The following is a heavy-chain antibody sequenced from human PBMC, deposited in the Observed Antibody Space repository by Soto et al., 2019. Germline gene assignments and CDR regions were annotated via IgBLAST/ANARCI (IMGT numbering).Heavy chain of an antibody. D-gene: IGHD6-13*01. J-gene: IGHJ4*02. CDR1: GGSINRAGYY. V-gene: IGHV4-31*03. Sequence: QVQLLESGPGLVKPSQTLSLTCSVSGGSINRAGYYWPWLRQLPGKGLEWLGYIYYSGTTYSNPSLKSRITISMGTSENQFSLKVSSVTAADTAVYYCARGIFLATAAAYFDYWGQGTLVTVSS. CDR3: ARGIFLATAAAYFDY. CDR2: IYYSGTT.